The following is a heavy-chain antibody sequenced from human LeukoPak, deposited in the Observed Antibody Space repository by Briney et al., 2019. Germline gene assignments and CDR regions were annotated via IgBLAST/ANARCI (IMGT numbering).Heavy chain of an antibody. Sequence: GGSLRLSCAASEFTFSSYSMNWVRQAPGKGLQWVSYITGSGSGIHYADSVKGRFTISRDNAKNTLYLQMNSLRAEDTAVYYCARIGGDRHPIEYWGQGTLVTVSS. CDR3: ARIGGDRHPIEY. J-gene: IGHJ4*02. CDR2: ITGSGSGI. V-gene: IGHV3-48*01. D-gene: IGHD2-21*02. CDR1: EFTFSSYS.